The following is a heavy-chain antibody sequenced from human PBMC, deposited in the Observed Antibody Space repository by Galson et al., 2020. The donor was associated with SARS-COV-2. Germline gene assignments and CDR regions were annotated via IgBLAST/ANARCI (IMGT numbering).Heavy chain of an antibody. V-gene: IGHV5-51*01. CDR1: GYSFTSYW. J-gene: IGHJ6*02. CDR3: ARHCIVGGRGYYFGMDV. D-gene: IGHD1-26*01. CDR2: IYPGDSDT. Sequence: TGGSLRLSCKGSGYSFTSYWIGWVRQMPGKGLEWMGIIYPGDSDTRYSPSFQGQVTISADKSISTAYLQWSSLKASDTAMYYCARHCIVGGRGYYFGMDVWGQGTTVTVSS.